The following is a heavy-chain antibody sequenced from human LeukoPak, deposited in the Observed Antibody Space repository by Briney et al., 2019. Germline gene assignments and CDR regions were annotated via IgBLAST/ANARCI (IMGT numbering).Heavy chain of an antibody. V-gene: IGHV3-15*01. CDR2: IKSKSDGGTT. CDR1: GFTFNNAW. CDR3: TTRWWGDSSDYQDY. J-gene: IGHJ4*02. D-gene: IGHD3-22*01. Sequence: GGSLRLSCAASGFTFNNAWMSWVRQAPGKGLEWVGRIKSKSDGGTTDYAAPVKGRFTISRDDSKNTLYLQMNSLKTEDTAVYYCTTRWWGDSSDYQDYWGQGTLVTVSS.